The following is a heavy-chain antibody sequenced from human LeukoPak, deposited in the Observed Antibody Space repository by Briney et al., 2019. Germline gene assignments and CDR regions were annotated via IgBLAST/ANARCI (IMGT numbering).Heavy chain of an antibody. CDR3: ARELPYGSGSYHNMRIYYYYMDV. D-gene: IGHD3-10*01. CDR2: IIPIFDTA. J-gene: IGHJ6*03. CDR1: GGTFSRYA. Sequence: GASVKVSCKASGGTFSRYALSWVRQAPGQGLEWMGGIIPIFDTANYAQKFQGRVTITADESTSTAYMELSSLRSEDTAVYYCARELPYGSGSYHNMRIYYYYMDVWGKGTTVTVSS. V-gene: IGHV1-69*13.